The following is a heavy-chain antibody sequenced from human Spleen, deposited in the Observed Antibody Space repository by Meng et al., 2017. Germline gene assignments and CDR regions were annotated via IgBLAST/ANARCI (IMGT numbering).Heavy chain of an antibody. V-gene: IGHV3-30*07. J-gene: IGHJ4*02. Sequence: GESLKISCVASELNSSSCGMHWVRQAPGKGLEWVTFISYHGSDKNYADSVKGRFTISRDNSKNTLFLQMNSLRAEDTAVYYCAKDQDYYDSSGYYYTNYFDYWGQGTLVTVSS. CDR2: ISYHGSDK. CDR3: AKDQDYYDSSGYYYTNYFDY. CDR1: ELNSSSCG. D-gene: IGHD3-22*01.